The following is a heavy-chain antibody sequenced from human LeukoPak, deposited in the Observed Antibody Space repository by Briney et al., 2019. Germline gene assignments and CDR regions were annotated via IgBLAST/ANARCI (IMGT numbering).Heavy chain of an antibody. J-gene: IGHJ4*02. CDR2: LSGSGGST. Sequence: PGGSLRLSCAASGFTFSSYVMSWVRQAPGKGLEWVSALSGSGGSTYYADSVRGRFTISRDNSKSTLYLQMNSLRAEDTAIYYCAKNFYGDYNVFFDYWGQGTLVTVSS. D-gene: IGHD4-17*01. CDR1: GFTFSSYV. CDR3: AKNFYGDYNVFFDY. V-gene: IGHV3-23*01.